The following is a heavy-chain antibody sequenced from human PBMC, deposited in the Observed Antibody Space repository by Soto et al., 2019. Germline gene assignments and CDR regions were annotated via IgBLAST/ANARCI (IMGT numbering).Heavy chain of an antibody. CDR3: AREDDGGDRDYYGLDV. CDR2: IHYSGSI. D-gene: IGHD2-21*02. V-gene: IGHV4-30-4*08. CDR1: GGSISYEYYH. J-gene: IGHJ6*02. Sequence: SETLSLTCTVSGGSISYEYYHWTWIRQSPGKGLDWIGYIHYSGSIIYNPSFKSRVTISVDTSKNQFSLQLSSVTAADTAVYFCAREDDGGDRDYYGLDVWGQGTTVNVSS.